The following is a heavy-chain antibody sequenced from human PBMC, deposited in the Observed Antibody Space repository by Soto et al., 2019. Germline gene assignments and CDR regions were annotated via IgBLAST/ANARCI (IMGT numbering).Heavy chain of an antibody. V-gene: IGHV1-46*01. CDR2: INPSGGST. J-gene: IGHJ6*02. Sequence: ASVKVSCKASGYTFTSYYMHWVRQAPGQGLEWMGIINPSGGSTSYAQKFQGRVTMTRDTSTSTVYMELSSLRSEDTAVYYCVRGQLGPTYYYYYGMDVWGQGTTVTVSS. CDR1: GYTFTSYY. CDR3: VRGQLGPTYYYYYGMDV. D-gene: IGHD6-6*01.